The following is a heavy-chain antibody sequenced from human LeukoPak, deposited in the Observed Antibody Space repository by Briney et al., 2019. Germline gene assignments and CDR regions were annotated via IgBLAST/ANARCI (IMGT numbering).Heavy chain of an antibody. CDR2: ISGSSSYI. CDR3: ARPPSEYDHY. D-gene: IGHD1-1*01. Sequence: GGSLRLSCAASGFTFSSYSMNWVRQAPGKGLEWVSSISGSSSYIYYADSVKGRFTISRDNAKNSLYLQMNSLRAEDTAVYYCARPPSEYDHYWGQGTLVTVSS. J-gene: IGHJ4*02. CDR1: GFTFSSYS. V-gene: IGHV3-21*01.